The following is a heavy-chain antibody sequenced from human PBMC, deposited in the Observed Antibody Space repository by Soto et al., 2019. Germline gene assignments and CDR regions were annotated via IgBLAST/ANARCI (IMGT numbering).Heavy chain of an antibody. V-gene: IGHV4-34*01. CDR2: INHSGST. CDR1: GGSFSGYY. CDR3: ARRPASNRGYFDY. J-gene: IGHJ4*02. Sequence: QVQLQQWGAGLLKPSETLSLTCAVYGGSFSGYYWSWIRQPPGKGREWIGEINHSGSTNYNTSLKSRVTISVDTSKNQFSLKLSSVTAEDTAVYYCARRPASNRGYFDYWGQGTLVTVSS. D-gene: IGHD3-10*01.